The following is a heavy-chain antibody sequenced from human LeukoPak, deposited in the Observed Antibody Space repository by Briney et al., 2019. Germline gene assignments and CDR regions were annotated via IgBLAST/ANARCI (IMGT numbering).Heavy chain of an antibody. Sequence: VVSLRLSCAASGFTFSSYAMSWVRQAPGKGLEWVSAISGSGGSTYYAESVKGRFTISRDNSKNTLYLRMNSLRAEDTAVYYCAKYSQWLVRIGWFDPWGQGTLVTVSS. D-gene: IGHD6-19*01. CDR3: AKYSQWLVRIGWFDP. CDR2: ISGSGGST. CDR1: GFTFSSYA. J-gene: IGHJ5*02. V-gene: IGHV3-23*01.